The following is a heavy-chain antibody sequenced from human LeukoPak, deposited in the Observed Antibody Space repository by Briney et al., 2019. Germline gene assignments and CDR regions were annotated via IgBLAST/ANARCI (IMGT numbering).Heavy chain of an antibody. J-gene: IGHJ4*02. Sequence: GASVKVSCKASGGTFSSYAISWVRQAPGQGLEWMGGIIPIFGTANYAQKFQGRVTITADESTSTAYMELSSLRSEDTAVYYCARDADYYGSGSYPSDYWGQGTLVTVSS. D-gene: IGHD3-10*01. V-gene: IGHV1-69*13. CDR2: IIPIFGTA. CDR3: ARDADYYGSGSYPSDY. CDR1: GGTFSSYA.